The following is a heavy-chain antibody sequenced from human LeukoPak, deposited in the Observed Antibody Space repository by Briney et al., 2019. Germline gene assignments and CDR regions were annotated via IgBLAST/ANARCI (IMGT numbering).Heavy chain of an antibody. Sequence: GGSLRLSCAASGFTFSSYAMSWVRQAPGKGLEWVSAISGSGGSTYYADSGKGRFTISRDNSKNTLYLQMNSLRADDTAVYYCAKGKMTTEYPSWFDPWGQGTLVTVSS. CDR1: GFTFSSYA. CDR2: ISGSGGST. V-gene: IGHV3-23*01. J-gene: IGHJ5*02. D-gene: IGHD4-17*01. CDR3: AKGKMTTEYPSWFDP.